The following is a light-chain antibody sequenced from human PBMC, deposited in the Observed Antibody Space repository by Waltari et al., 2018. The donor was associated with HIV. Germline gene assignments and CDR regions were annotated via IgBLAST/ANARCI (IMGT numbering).Light chain of an antibody. CDR3: SSYTSSSTVV. J-gene: IGLJ3*02. V-gene: IGLV2-14*01. CDR2: EVS. Sequence: QSAPTQPASVSGSPGQSLTIPCPGTTSDVGGYNHVSWYQQHLGKAPKLIIYEVSNRPSGVSNRLSGSKSGNTASLTISGLQAEDEADYYCSSYTSSSTVVFGGGTKLTVL. CDR1: TSDVGGYNH.